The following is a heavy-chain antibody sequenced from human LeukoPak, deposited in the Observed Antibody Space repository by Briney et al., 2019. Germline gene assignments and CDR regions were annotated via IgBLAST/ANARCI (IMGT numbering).Heavy chain of an antibody. CDR3: ARAYYYDSSGYYYGF. J-gene: IGHJ4*02. CDR2: ISYDGSNK. D-gene: IGHD3-22*01. V-gene: IGHV3-30*03. CDR1: GFIFSSYG. Sequence: QPGGSLRLSCAASGFIFSSYGMHWVRQAPGKGLEWVAVISYDGSNKYYADSVKGRFTISRDNSKNTLYLQMNSLRAEDTAVYYCARAYYYDSSGYYYGFWGQGTLVTVSS.